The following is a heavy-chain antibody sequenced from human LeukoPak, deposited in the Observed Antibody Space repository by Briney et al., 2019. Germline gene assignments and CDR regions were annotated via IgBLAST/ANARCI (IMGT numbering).Heavy chain of an antibody. D-gene: IGHD3-22*01. V-gene: IGHV3-7*03. CDR3: ARERDSSGYVLAY. J-gene: IGHJ4*02. CDR2: INPDGNKK. CDR1: GLTFSSSW. Sequence: PGGSLRLSCAVSGLTFSSSWMDWVRQAPGKGLEWVASINPDGNKKYSADSVKGRFTISRDNAENSLYLQMNSLRAEDTAVYYCARERDSSGYVLAYWGQGTLVTVSS.